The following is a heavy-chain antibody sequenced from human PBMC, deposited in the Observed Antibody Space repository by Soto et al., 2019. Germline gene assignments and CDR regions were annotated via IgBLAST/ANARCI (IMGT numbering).Heavy chain of an antibody. CDR2: IYYSGST. J-gene: IGHJ6*02. CDR3: ARDPGVAARPPYYYYGMDV. V-gene: IGHV4-59*01. Sequence: PSETLSLTCTVSGGSISSYYWSWIRQPPGKGLEWIGYIYYSGSTNYNPSLKSRVTISVDTSKNQFSLKLSSVTAADTAVYYCARDPGVAARPPYYYYGMDVWGQGPTVTVSS. CDR1: GGSISSYY. D-gene: IGHD6-6*01.